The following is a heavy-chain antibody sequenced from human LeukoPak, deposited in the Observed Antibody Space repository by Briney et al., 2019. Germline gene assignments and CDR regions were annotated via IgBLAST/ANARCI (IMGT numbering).Heavy chain of an antibody. CDR3: ARDLMDGHNLNYDCWFDP. J-gene: IGHJ5*02. V-gene: IGHV1-46*03. CDR2: INPSGGST. CDR1: GYTFTSYY. D-gene: IGHD1-7*01. Sequence: ASVKVSCKASGYTFTSYYMHWVRQAPGQGLEWMGIINPSGGSTSYAQKFQGRVTMTRDTSTSTVYMELSSLRSEDTAVYYCARDLMDGHNLNYDCWFDPWGQGTLVTVSS.